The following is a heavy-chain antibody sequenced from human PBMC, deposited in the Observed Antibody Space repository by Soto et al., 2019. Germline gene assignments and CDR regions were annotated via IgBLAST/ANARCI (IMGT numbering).Heavy chain of an antibody. V-gene: IGHV3-7*01. CDR3: ARDQWFGCGFVGCSLAAPFDY. CDR1: GFTFSSYW. Sequence: PGGSLRLSCAASGFTFSSYWMSWVRQAPGKGLEWVANIKQDGSEKYYVDSVKGRFTISRDNAKNSLYLQMNSLRAEDTAVYYCARDQWFGCGFVGCSLAAPFDYWGQGTLVTVSS. CDR2: IKQDGSEK. D-gene: IGHD3-22*01. J-gene: IGHJ4*02.